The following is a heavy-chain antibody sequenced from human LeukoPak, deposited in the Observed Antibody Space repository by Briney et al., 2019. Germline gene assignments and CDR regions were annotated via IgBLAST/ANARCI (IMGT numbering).Heavy chain of an antibody. CDR1: GFTFSSYA. CDR2: ISGSGGST. V-gene: IGHV3-23*01. J-gene: IGHJ6*03. Sequence: GGSLRLSCAASGFTFSSYAMSWVRQAPGKGLEWVSAISGSGGSTYYADSVKGRFTISRDNSKNTLYLQMNSLRAEDTAVYYCAKAGYCSGGSCYPWLYYYYYMDVWGKGTTVTVSS. CDR3: AKAGYCSGGSCYPWLYYYYYMDV. D-gene: IGHD2-15*01.